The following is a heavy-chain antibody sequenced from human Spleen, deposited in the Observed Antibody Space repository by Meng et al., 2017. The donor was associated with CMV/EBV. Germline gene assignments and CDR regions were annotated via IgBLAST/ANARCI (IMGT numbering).Heavy chain of an antibody. CDR2: FSSSSYI. CDR1: GFTFSTYS. CDR3: ARDRPPRVVVPAASMDV. V-gene: IGHV3-21*01. D-gene: IGHD2-2*01. J-gene: IGHJ6*02. Sequence: GESLKISCTASGFTFSTYSMNWVRQAPGKGLEWVSSFSSSSYIYYADSVKGRFTISRDNAKNSLYLQMNSLRAEDTAVYYCARDRPPRVVVPAASMDVWGQGTTVTVSS.